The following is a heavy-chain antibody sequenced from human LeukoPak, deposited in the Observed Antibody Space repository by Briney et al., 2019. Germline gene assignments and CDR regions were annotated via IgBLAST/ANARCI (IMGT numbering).Heavy chain of an antibody. Sequence: GASVKVSCKVSGYTLTELSMHWVRQAPGKGLEWMGGFDPEDGETIYAQKFQGRVTMTEDTSTDTAYMELSSLRSEDTAVYYCAKAVAGTNLLSYYYYYMDVWGKGTTVTVSS. J-gene: IGHJ6*03. V-gene: IGHV1-24*01. CDR2: FDPEDGET. D-gene: IGHD6-19*01. CDR1: GYTLTELS. CDR3: AKAVAGTNLLSYYYYYMDV.